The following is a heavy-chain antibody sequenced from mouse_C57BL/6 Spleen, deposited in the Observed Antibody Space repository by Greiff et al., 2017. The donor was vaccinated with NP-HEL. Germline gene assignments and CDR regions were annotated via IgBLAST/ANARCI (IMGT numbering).Heavy chain of an antibody. CDR1: GYTFTSYW. Sequence: QVQLQQPGAELVKPGASVKLSCKASGYTFTSYWMHWVKQRPGQGLEWIGMIHPTSGSTNYNEKFKSKATLTVDKSSSTAYMQLSSLTSEDSAVYYCASYSNYSWYFDVWGTGTTVTVSS. CDR2: IHPTSGST. D-gene: IGHD2-5*01. CDR3: ASYSNYSWYFDV. V-gene: IGHV1-64*01. J-gene: IGHJ1*03.